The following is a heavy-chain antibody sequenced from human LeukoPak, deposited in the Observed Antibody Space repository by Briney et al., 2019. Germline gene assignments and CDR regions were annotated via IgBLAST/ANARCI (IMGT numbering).Heavy chain of an antibody. V-gene: IGHV1-2*02. J-gene: IGHJ5*02. Sequence: GASVKVSCKASAYTFTSHCIHWVRQAPGQGIEWMGWINPNSGDTNYAQKFQGRVTMTRDRSNSTAYMDLTRLTSDDTAIYYCARDLSAEGSGSYFRSRGERGWFDPWGQGTLVTVSS. CDR2: INPNSGDT. CDR3: ARDLSAEGSGSYFRSRGERGWFDP. D-gene: IGHD1-26*01. CDR1: AYTFTSHC.